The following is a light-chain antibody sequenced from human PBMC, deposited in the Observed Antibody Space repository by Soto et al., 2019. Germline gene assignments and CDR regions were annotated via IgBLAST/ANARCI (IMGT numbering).Light chain of an antibody. CDR3: HQYCSSIPFT. V-gene: IGKV3-20*01. J-gene: IGKJ3*01. CDR1: QSVSSSY. Sequence: VVTLSVCTVSLYKRERATLSCRASQSVSSSYVAWYQQKPGQAPRLLIYGASSRATGIPDRFSGSGSGTDFTLTISRLEHEDFAVYYCHQYCSSIPFTFGHGTKVDIK. CDR2: GAS.